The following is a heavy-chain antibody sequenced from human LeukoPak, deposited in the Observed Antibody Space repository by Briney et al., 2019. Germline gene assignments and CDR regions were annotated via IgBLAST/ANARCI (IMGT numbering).Heavy chain of an antibody. J-gene: IGHJ4*02. V-gene: IGHV4-34*01. CDR3: ASQRWHFYDSRGYPDY. Sequence: LETLSLTRAVHGGSFSGYFRSWIRQPPGKGLEWVGEINHSGSTNHNPSLQSRVTISVETSKNQFSLKLNSVTRADTAGYYFASQRWHFYDSRGYPDYWGQGTLVTVSS. CDR1: GGSFSGYF. CDR2: INHSGST. D-gene: IGHD3-22*01.